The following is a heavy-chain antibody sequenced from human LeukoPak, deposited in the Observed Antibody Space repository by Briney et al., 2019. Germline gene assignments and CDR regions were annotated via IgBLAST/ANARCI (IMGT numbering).Heavy chain of an antibody. D-gene: IGHD6-6*01. J-gene: IGHJ4*02. CDR3: ARDYSSSSWPDY. Sequence: SQTLSLTCTVSGGSITSGDYYWSWIRQPPGKGLEWIGYIYYSGSTSYNPSLKSRVTISLDTSKNQFSLKLSSVTAADTAVYYCARDYSSSSWPDYWGQGTLVTVSS. CDR2: IYYSGST. CDR1: GGSITSGDYY. V-gene: IGHV4-30-4*08.